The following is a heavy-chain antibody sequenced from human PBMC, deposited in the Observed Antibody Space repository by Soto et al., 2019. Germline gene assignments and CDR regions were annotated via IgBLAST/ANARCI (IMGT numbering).Heavy chain of an antibody. D-gene: IGHD3-22*01. Sequence: PGGSLRLSCAASGFTFSSYAMHWVRQAPGKGLEWVAVISYDGSNKYYADSVKGRFTISRDNSKNTLYLQMNSLKAKDTAVYYYARDRIYDSSGYPLDYWGQGTLVTVSS. CDR1: GFTFSSYA. CDR2: ISYDGSNK. J-gene: IGHJ4*02. V-gene: IGHV3-30-3*01. CDR3: ARDRIYDSSGYPLDY.